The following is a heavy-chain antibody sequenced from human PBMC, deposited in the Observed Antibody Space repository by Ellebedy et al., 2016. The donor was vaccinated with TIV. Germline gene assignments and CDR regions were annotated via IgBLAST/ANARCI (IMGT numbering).Heavy chain of an antibody. CDR1: GYSISSGYF. Sequence: MPSETLSLTCTVSGYSISSGYFWGWIRQPPGKGLEWIGSIYHSGTTYYNPSLKSRVTISVDTSKNQFSLKLRSVTAADTAVYYCARDRGAASFDPWGQGALVTVSS. D-gene: IGHD6-25*01. CDR3: ARDRGAASFDP. J-gene: IGHJ5*02. V-gene: IGHV4-38-2*02. CDR2: IYHSGTT.